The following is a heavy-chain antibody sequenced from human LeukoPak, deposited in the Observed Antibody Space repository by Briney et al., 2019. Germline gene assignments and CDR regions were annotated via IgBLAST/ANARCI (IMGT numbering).Heavy chain of an antibody. CDR1: GGSISSSSYY. J-gene: IGHJ6*02. CDR2: IYYSGST. CDR3: ARYSYGSLADYYGMDV. Sequence: SETLSLTCTVSGGSISSSSYYWGWIRQPPGKGLEWIGSIYYSGSTYYNPSLKSRVTISVDTSKNQFSLKLSSVTAADTAVYYCARYSYGSLADYYGMDVWGQGTTVTVSS. D-gene: IGHD5-18*01. V-gene: IGHV4-39*07.